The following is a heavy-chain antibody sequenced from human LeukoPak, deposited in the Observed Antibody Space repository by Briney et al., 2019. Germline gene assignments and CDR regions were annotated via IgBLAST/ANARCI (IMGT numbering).Heavy chain of an antibody. V-gene: IGHV1-2*04. CDR1: GYTFTGYY. D-gene: IGHD4-23*01. Sequence: GASVKVSCKASGYTFTGYYMHWVRQAPGQGLEWMGWINPNSGGTNYAQKFQGWVTMTRDTSISTAYMEPSRLRSDDTAVYYCARVPRGLYGGNGDYFDYWGQGTLVTVSS. CDR3: ARVPRGLYGGNGDYFDY. CDR2: INPNSGGT. J-gene: IGHJ4*02.